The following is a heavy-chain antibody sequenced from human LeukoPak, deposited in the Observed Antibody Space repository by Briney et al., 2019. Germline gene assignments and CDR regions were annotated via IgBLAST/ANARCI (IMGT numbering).Heavy chain of an antibody. CDR2: ISSSSSYG. Sequence: GGSLRLSCAASGFTFSDYYMSWSRQAPGKGLEWVSCISSSSSYGNYADSVKGRFTISRDNAKNSLYLQMNSLRAEDTAVYYCARDAVDVIVPAATFEYWGQGTLVTVSS. CDR3: ARDAVDVIVPAATFEY. V-gene: IGHV3-11*06. J-gene: IGHJ4*02. D-gene: IGHD2-2*01. CDR1: GFTFSDYY.